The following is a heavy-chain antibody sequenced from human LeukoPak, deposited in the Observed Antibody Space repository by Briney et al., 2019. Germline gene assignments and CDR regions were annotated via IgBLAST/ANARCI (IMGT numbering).Heavy chain of an antibody. V-gene: IGHV3-48*02. J-gene: IGHJ4*02. CDR3: ARDMVRGVISLAYYFDY. CDR2: ISSSSSTI. D-gene: IGHD3-10*01. CDR1: GFTFSSYS. Sequence: PGGSLRLSCAASGFTFSSYSMNWVRQAPGKGLEWVSYISSSSSTIYYADSVKGRFTISRDNAKNSLYLQMNNLRDEDTAVYYCARDMVRGVISLAYYFDYWGQGTLVTVSS.